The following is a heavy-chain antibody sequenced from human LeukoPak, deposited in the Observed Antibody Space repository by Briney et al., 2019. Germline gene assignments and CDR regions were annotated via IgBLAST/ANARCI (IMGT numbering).Heavy chain of an antibody. CDR1: GYTFTGYY. D-gene: IGHD5-18*01. CDR3: ARDPYKHNDYSYGAFDV. V-gene: IGHV1-2*02. CDR2: INPNSGGT. J-gene: IGHJ3*01. Sequence: ASVKVSCKASGYTFTGYYMHWVRQAPGQGLEWMGWINPNSGGTNYAQKFQGRVTMTRDTSISTAYMELSRLRSDDTAVYYCARDPYKHNDYSYGAFDVWGQGTVVTVSS.